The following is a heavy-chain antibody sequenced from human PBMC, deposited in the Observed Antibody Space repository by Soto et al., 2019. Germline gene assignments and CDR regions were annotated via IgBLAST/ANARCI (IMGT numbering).Heavy chain of an antibody. CDR3: ARSNYSLGYCSSTSCYRGGDWFDP. J-gene: IGHJ5*02. CDR1: GGSISSGGYY. D-gene: IGHD2-2*02. Sequence: SETLSLTCTVSGGSISSGGYYWSWIRQHPGKGLEWIGYIYYSGSTYYDPSLKSRVTISVDTSKNQFSLKLSSVTAADTAVYYCARSNYSLGYCSSTSCYRGGDWFDPWGQGTLVTVSS. V-gene: IGHV4-31*03. CDR2: IYYSGST.